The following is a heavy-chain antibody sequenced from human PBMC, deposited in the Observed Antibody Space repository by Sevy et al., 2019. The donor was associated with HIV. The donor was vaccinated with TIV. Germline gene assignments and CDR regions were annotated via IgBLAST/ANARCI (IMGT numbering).Heavy chain of an antibody. CDR1: GFTFSSYA. J-gene: IGHJ6*02. V-gene: IGHV3-23*01. Sequence: GGSLRLSCAASGFTFSSYAMSWVRQAPGKGLEWVSAISGSGGSTYYADSVKGRFTISRDNSKNTLYLQMNSLRAEDTAVYYCSKDEITIFGVVIISPSYGMDGWGQGTTVTVSS. CDR2: ISGSGGST. CDR3: SKDEITIFGVVIISPSYGMDG. D-gene: IGHD3-3*01.